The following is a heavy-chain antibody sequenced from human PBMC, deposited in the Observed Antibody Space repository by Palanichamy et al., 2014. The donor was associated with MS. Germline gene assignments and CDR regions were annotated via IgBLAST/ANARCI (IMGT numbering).Heavy chain of an antibody. Sequence: QLQLQESGPGLVKPSETLSLTCTVSGGSIRSSSYYWGWIRQPPGKGLEWIGSLYYSGSTYYNPSLKSRVTMSVDTSKNQFSLKLSSVTAADTAVYYCARLGYSGSYKGYYFDYWGQGTLVTVSS. D-gene: IGHD1-26*01. CDR3: ARLGYSGSYKGYYFDY. CDR1: GGSIRSSSYY. J-gene: IGHJ4*02. V-gene: IGHV4-39*01. CDR2: LYYSGST.